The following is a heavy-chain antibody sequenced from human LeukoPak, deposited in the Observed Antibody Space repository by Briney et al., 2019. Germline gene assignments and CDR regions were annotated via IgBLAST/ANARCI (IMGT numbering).Heavy chain of an antibody. CDR2: IKGDASEK. J-gene: IGHJ4*02. Sequence: GGSLRLSCAVSGFSINNYWMTWYRQAPGKGLECVAHIKGDASEKYYVDSVKGRFTISRDNAKNSLYLQMNSLRAEDTAVYYCARDRRIAAAGNTFDYWGQGTLVTVSS. V-gene: IGHV3-7*01. CDR1: GFSINNYW. CDR3: ARDRRIAAAGNTFDY. D-gene: IGHD6-13*01.